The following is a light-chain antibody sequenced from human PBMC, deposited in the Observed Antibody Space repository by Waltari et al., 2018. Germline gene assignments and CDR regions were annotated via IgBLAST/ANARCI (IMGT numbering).Light chain of an antibody. CDR1: SRDIGAYNF. V-gene: IGLV2-14*03. CDR3: SSYTTGSTRYV. J-gene: IGLJ1*01. CDR2: DVT. Sequence: QSALTQPASVSGSPGPSITIPCTGTSRDIGAYNFVSWYQKHPGKAPKVMIYDVTNRPSGVSSRFSGSKSGNTASLTISGLQAEDEADYYCSSYTTGSTRYVFGSGTKVTVL.